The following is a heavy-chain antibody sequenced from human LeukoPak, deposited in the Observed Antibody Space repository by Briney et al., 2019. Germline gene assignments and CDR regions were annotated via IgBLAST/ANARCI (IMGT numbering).Heavy chain of an antibody. CDR1: GGSISSSSYY. CDR2: IYYTGST. V-gene: IGHV4-39*01. CDR3: ARTLWYCSSTSCYPIDAAYYFDN. J-gene: IGHJ4*02. Sequence: SETLSLTCTVSGGSISSSSYYWGWIRQPPGKGLEWIGSIYYTGSTYYNPSLKSRVTISVDTSNNQFSLKLSSVTAADTAVYYCARTLWYCSSTSCYPIDAAYYFDNWGQGTLVTVSS. D-gene: IGHD2-2*01.